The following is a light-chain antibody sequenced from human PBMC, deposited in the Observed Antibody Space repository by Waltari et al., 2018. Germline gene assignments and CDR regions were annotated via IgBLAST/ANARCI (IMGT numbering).Light chain of an antibody. Sequence: VLTQSPATLSLSPGERATLSCRASQSVSTYLAWYQQKPGQAPRLLIYDASNRATDIPARFSGTGSETDFTLTISSLEPEDFAVYYCQQRTYSYTFGQGTKLEMK. CDR1: QSVSTY. CDR2: DAS. J-gene: IGKJ2*01. CDR3: QQRTYSYT. V-gene: IGKV3-11*01.